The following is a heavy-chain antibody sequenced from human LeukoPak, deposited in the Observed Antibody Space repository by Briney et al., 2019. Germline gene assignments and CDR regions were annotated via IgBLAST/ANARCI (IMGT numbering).Heavy chain of an antibody. Sequence: GGSLRLSCAASGFTFSSYAMHWVRQAPGKGLEWVAVISYVETSKYYADSVKGRFTISRDNSKNMVYLQMNSLRAEDTAVHYCAREIGDYDFWSGTRGNGMDVWGQGTTVTVSS. J-gene: IGHJ6*02. D-gene: IGHD3-3*01. CDR3: AREIGDYDFWSGTRGNGMDV. V-gene: IGHV3-30-3*01. CDR1: GFTFSSYA. CDR2: ISYVETSK.